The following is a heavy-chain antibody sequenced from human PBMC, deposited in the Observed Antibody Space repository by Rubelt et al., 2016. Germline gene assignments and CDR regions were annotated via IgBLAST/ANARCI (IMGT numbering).Heavy chain of an antibody. V-gene: IGHV4-4*02. CDR2: IYHSGST. J-gene: IGHJ4*02. Sequence: QVQLQESGPGPVKPSGTLSLTCAVSGGSISSSNWWSWVRQPPGKGLEWIGEIYHSGSTNYNPPQKSRVTISVERSKNPDALKLSSVTAADTAVYYCANVHSSGWRVDYWGQGTLVTVSS. CDR1: GGSISSSNW. CDR3: ANVHSSGWRVDY. D-gene: IGHD6-19*01.